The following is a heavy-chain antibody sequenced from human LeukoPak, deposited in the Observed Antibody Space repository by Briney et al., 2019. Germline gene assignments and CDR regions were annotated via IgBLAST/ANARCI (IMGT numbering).Heavy chain of an antibody. CDR3: ARDHDYVWGSYHFDAFDI. CDR1: GFTFSTYY. J-gene: IGHJ3*02. Sequence: PGGSLRLSCAASGFTFSTYYMNWVRQTPGKGLMWVSRINSDGSNTRYADSVKGRFTISRDNAKNTLYLQMNSLRAEDTAVYYCARDHDYVWGSYHFDAFDIWSQGTMVTVSS. CDR2: INSDGSNT. D-gene: IGHD3-16*02. V-gene: IGHV3-74*01.